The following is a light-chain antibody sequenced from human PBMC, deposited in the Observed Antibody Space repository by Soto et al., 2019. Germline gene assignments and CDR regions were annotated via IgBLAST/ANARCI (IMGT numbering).Light chain of an antibody. V-gene: IGKV4-1*01. CDR1: QSVLYSSNNKNY. CDR3: QQYSSTSLT. Sequence: DIVMTQSPDSLAVSMGERATINCKSSQSVLYSSNNKNYLAWYQQKPVQPPKLLIYWASTRESGGPDRLRGSGYGTDFTLTISSLQAVDLAVYYCQQYSSTSLTFGGGTKVEIK. J-gene: IGKJ4*02. CDR2: WAS.